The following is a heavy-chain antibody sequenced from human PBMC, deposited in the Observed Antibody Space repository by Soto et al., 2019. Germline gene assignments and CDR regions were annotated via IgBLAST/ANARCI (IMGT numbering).Heavy chain of an antibody. D-gene: IGHD3-16*02. CDR1: GFTFSSYS. CDR3: ARDIGVGELSLAFGSYYFDY. J-gene: IGHJ4*02. CDR2: ISSSSSTI. Sequence: EVQLVESGGGLVQPGGSLRLSCAASGFTFSSYSMNWVRQAPGKGLEWVSYISSSSSTIYYADSVKGRFTISRDNAKNSLYLQMNSLRDEDTAVYYCARDIGVGELSLAFGSYYFDYWGQGTLVTVSS. V-gene: IGHV3-48*02.